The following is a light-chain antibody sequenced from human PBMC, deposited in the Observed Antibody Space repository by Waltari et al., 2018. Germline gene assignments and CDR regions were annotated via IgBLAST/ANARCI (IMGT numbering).Light chain of an antibody. Sequence: DIQMTQSPSSLSASVGDRVTITCRASQGISNYLAWYQQKPGTVPKLLIYAASTLQSGVPSRFCGSGSGTDFTLTISSQQPEDEEHHYCEKDNRAPWTFGQGNKVESK. V-gene: IGKV1-27*01. J-gene: IGKJ1*01. CDR3: EKDNRAPWT. CDR1: QGISNY. CDR2: AAS.